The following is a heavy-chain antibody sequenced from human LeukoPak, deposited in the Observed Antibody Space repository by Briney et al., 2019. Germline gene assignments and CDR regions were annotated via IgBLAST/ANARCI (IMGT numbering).Heavy chain of an antibody. V-gene: IGHV5-51*01. CDR2: IYPGDSDT. D-gene: IGHD6-13*01. CDR1: GYRFSNYW. J-gene: IGHJ5*02. Sequence: GESLKISCKGSGYRFSNYWIGWVRHMPGKGLEWMGMIYPGDSDTRYSPSFQGQVTISADKSITTAYLQWSSLKASDTAMYYCARRSSPGTSWFGPWGQGTLVTVSS. CDR3: ARRSSPGTSWFGP.